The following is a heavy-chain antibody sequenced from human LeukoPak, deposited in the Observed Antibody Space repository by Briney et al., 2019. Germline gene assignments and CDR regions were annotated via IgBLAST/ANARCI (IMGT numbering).Heavy chain of an antibody. V-gene: IGHV3-11*01. J-gene: IGHJ5*02. CDR2: ISSSGSTI. Sequence: GGSLRLSCAASGFTFSDYYMSWIRQAPGKGLEWVSYISSSGSTIYYADSVKGRFTISRDNSKNTLFLQMNSLRADDTAVYYCAKTQGYYDAWGQGALVTVSS. CDR1: GFTFSDYY. D-gene: IGHD2-15*01. CDR3: AKTQGYYDA.